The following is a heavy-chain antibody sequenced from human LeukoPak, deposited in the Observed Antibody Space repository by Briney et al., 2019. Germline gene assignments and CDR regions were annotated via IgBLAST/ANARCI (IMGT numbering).Heavy chain of an antibody. CDR1: GFTFSSYG. J-gene: IGHJ4*02. CDR2: IRYDGSNK. CDR3: ARDDCSSISCYIGLGY. D-gene: IGHD2-2*02. V-gene: IGHV3-30*02. Sequence: GGSLRLSCAASGFTFSSYGMHWVRQAPGKGLEWVAFIRYDGSNKYYADSVKGRFTISRDNSKNTLYLQMNSLRAEDTAVYYCARDDCSSISCYIGLGYWGQGTLVTVSS.